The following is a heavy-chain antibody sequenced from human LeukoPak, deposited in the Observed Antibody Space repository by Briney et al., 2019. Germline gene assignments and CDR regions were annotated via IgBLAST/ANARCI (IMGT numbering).Heavy chain of an antibody. Sequence: PGGSLRLSCAASGFTFSSYSMNWVRQAPGKGLEWVSYISSSSSTIYYADSVKGRFTISRDNAKNSLYLQMNSLRAEDTAVYYCARGEDPIVVVPAAMADPWGQGTLVTVSS. CDR2: ISSSSSTI. CDR1: GFTFSSYS. CDR3: ARGEDPIVVVPAAMADP. V-gene: IGHV3-48*04. D-gene: IGHD2-2*01. J-gene: IGHJ5*02.